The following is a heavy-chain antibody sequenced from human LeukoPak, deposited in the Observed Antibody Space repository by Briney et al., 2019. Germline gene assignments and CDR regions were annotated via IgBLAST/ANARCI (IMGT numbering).Heavy chain of an antibody. D-gene: IGHD1-7*01. Sequence: ASVKVSCKASGGTFSSYAISWVRQAPGQGLEWMGGIIPIFGTANYAQKFQGRVTITADESTSTAYMELSSLRSEDAAVYYCARGLELSRSWFDPWGQGTLVTVSS. CDR3: ARGLELSRSWFDP. CDR2: IIPIFGTA. V-gene: IGHV1-69*13. J-gene: IGHJ5*02. CDR1: GGTFSSYA.